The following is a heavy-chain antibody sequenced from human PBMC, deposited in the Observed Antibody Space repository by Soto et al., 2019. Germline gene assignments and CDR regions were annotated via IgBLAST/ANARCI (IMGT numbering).Heavy chain of an antibody. J-gene: IGHJ4*02. CDR1: GASIKTYY. V-gene: IGHV4-59*08. CDR2: FYYSGST. Sequence: QVQLQESGPGLVKPSETLSLTCTVSGASIKTYYWSWIRQPPGKGLEWIGSFYYSGSTNYNPSLKSRVTISVDPSKNQSSLKLNSVTAAATAVYYCARRGDAGWYEPHYFAYWGQGALVTVSS. D-gene: IGHD6-19*01. CDR3: ARRGDAGWYEPHYFAY.